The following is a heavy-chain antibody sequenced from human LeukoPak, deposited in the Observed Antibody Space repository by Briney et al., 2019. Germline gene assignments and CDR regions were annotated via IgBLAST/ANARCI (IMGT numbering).Heavy chain of an antibody. D-gene: IGHD6-13*01. CDR3: ARGGAPYSSSWYGWFDP. J-gene: IGHJ5*02. CDR1: GGSISSGGYS. Sequence: SETLSLTCAVSGGSISSGGYSWSWIRQPPGKGLEWIGYIYHSGSTYNNPSLKSRVTISVDRSKNQFSLKLSSVTAADTAVYYCARGGAPYSSSWYGWFDPWGQGTLVTVSS. CDR2: IYHSGST. V-gene: IGHV4-30-2*01.